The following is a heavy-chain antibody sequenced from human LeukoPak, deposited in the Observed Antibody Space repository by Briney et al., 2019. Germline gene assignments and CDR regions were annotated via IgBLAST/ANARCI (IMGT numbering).Heavy chain of an antibody. V-gene: IGHV1-69*13. CDR3: ARERWRRYYDSSGYPPPPDAFDI. J-gene: IGHJ3*02. CDR1: GYTFTSYA. Sequence: ASVKVSCKASGYTFTSYAMHWVRQAPGQRLEWMGWIIPIFGTANYAQKFQGRVTITADESTSTAYMELSSLRSEDTAVYYCARERWRRYYDSSGYPPPPDAFDIWGQGTMVTVSS. D-gene: IGHD3-22*01. CDR2: IIPIFGTA.